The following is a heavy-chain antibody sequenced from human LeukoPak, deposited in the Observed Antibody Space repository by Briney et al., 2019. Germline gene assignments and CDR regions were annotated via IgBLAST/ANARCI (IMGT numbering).Heavy chain of an antibody. D-gene: IGHD6-13*01. CDR1: GFTVSRKY. V-gene: IGHV3-66*01. CDR3: AKEMAAGGDY. Sequence: PRGSLRLSCAPSGFTVSRKYMSWVRQAPGKGLEGVSLIYSGGSTYYADFVTGRLTISRDNSKNTLYLQMNSLRVEDTAVYYWAKEMAAGGDYWGQGTLVTVSS. J-gene: IGHJ4*02. CDR2: IYSGGST.